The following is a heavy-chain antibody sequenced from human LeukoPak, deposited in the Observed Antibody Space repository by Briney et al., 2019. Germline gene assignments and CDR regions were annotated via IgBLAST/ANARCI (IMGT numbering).Heavy chain of an antibody. CDR2: ISTSRTTI. CDR3: ARGAAMDGPYNWFDP. Sequence: GGSLRLSCAASGFTFSSYSMNWVRQAPGKGLEWVSYISTSRTTIYSADSVKGRFTISRDNAKNSVDLQMNSLRAEDTAVYYCARGAAMDGPYNWFDPWGQGTLVTVSS. J-gene: IGHJ5*02. V-gene: IGHV3-48*01. CDR1: GFTFSSYS. D-gene: IGHD2-8*01.